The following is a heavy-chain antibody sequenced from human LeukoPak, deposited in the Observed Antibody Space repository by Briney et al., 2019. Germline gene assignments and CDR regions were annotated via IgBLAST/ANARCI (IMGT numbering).Heavy chain of an antibody. CDR3: ARGGELVVPAARLYYYYYMDV. Sequence: SETLSLTCTVSGGSISSGSYFWSWIRQPAGKGLEWIGRIYTTGSTNYNPSLKSRVTISFDTSKNQFSLKLSSVTAADTAVYYCARGGELVVPAARLYYYYYMDVWGKGTTVTVSS. J-gene: IGHJ6*03. CDR1: GGSISSGSYF. D-gene: IGHD2-2*01. CDR2: IYTTGST. V-gene: IGHV4-61*02.